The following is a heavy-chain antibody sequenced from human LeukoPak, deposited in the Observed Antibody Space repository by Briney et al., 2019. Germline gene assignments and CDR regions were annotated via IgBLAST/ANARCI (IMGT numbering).Heavy chain of an antibody. J-gene: IGHJ4*02. V-gene: IGHV4-39*01. Sequence: ESGPGLVKPSETLSLTCTVSGGSISSRSYYWGWIRQPPGKGLEWIATIYYSGSSYYNPPPQRRATISVDTSKNQFSLKMSSVTAADTAVYYCARLNYGDYEWYFDYWGQGTLVSVSS. CDR3: ARLNYGDYEWYFDY. CDR1: GGSISSRSYY. CDR2: IYYSGSS. D-gene: IGHD4-17*01.